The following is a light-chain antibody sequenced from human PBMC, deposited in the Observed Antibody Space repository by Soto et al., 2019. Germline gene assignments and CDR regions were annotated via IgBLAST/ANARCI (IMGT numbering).Light chain of an antibody. CDR2: GAS. J-gene: IGKJ1*01. V-gene: IGKV3-20*01. CDR3: QLYGSSPWT. Sequence: EIVLTQSPGTLSLSPGERVTLSCRASQSLSSYLAWYQQKPGQAPRLLIYGASNRATGIPDRFSGSGFGTDFTLTISRLEPEDFAVYYCQLYGSSPWTFGQGTKVEIK. CDR1: QSLSSY.